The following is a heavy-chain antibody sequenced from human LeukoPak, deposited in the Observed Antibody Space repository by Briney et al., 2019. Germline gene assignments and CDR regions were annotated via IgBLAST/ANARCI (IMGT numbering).Heavy chain of an antibody. CDR2: ISAYNSAYNGNT. D-gene: IGHD3-10*01. CDR3: AREYGSGSYTGIDY. Sequence: ASLKVSSKASGYTFINYSITWVRQAPGQGREWMGWISAYNSAYNGNTHYAQKLQGRVTMTTDTSTNTGYMELRSLRSDDTAVYYCAREYGSGSYTGIDYWGQGTLVTVSS. J-gene: IGHJ4*02. V-gene: IGHV1-18*01. CDR1: GYTFINYS.